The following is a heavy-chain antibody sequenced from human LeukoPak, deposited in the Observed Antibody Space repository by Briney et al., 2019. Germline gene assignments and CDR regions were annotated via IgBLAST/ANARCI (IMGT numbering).Heavy chain of an antibody. CDR3: ARLGVAGTFGEHY. CDR2: IYYSGST. J-gene: IGHJ4*02. D-gene: IGHD6-19*01. V-gene: IGHV4-59*08. Sequence: PSETLSLTCTVSGGSISSYYWSWIRQPPGKGLEWIGYIYYSGSTNYNPSLKSRVTISVDTSKNQFSLKLSSVTAADTAVYYCARLGVAGTFGEHYWGQGTLVTVSS. CDR1: GGSISSYY.